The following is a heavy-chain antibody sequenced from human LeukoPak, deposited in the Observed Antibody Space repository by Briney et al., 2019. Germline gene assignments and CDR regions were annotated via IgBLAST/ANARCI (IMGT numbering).Heavy chain of an antibody. CDR1: GFTFSSYS. D-gene: IGHD3-9*01. V-gene: IGHV3-21*01. CDR2: ISSSSSYI. J-gene: IGHJ4*02. CDR3: ARDRFDILTGPSPGEFDY. Sequence: GGSLRLSCAASGFTFSSYSMNWVRQAPGKGLEWVSSISSSSSYIYYADSVKGRFTISRDNAKNSLYLQMNSLRAEDTAVYYCARDRFDILTGPSPGEFDYWGQGTLVTVSS.